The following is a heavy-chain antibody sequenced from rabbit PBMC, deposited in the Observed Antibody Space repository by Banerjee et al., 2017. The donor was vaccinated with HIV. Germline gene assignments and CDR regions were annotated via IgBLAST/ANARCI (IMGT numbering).Heavy chain of an antibody. D-gene: IGHD4-1*01. Sequence: ASGFDLSSNYYMCWVRQALGRGLEWIGCIYTGSSGSTYYASWAKGPFTISKTSSTTVTLQMTSLTAADTATYFCARDLAGVIGWNFNLWGPGTLVTVS. CDR1: GFDLSSNYY. J-gene: IGHJ4*01. CDR3: ARDLAGVIGWNFNL. V-gene: IGHV1S40*01. CDR2: IYTGSSGST.